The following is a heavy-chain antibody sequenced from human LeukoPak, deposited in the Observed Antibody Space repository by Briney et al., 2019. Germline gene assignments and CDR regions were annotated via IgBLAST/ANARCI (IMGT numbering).Heavy chain of an antibody. CDR2: TYYRFKWYS. Sequence: SETLSLTCAISGDSVSSNSAAWTWIRQSPSRGLEWLGRTYYRFKWYSDYAVSVNTRITISPATSKNQFSLQLNSVTPEDTAVYYCARGQANWYFDVWGRATLVTVSS. CDR3: ARGQANWYFDV. V-gene: IGHV6-1*01. CDR1: GDSVSSNSAA. J-gene: IGHJ2*01.